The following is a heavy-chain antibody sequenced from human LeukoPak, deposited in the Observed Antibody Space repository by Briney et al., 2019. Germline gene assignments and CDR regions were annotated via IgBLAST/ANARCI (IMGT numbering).Heavy chain of an antibody. J-gene: IGHJ4*02. V-gene: IGHV4-30-4*01. CDR3: AREFLGYSGYDYFDY. CDR2: IYYSGST. D-gene: IGHD5-12*01. CDR1: GGSISSGDYY. Sequence: SETLSLTCTVSGGSISSGDYYWSWIRQPPGKGLEWIGYIYYSGSTYYNPSLKSRVTISVDTSKNQFSLKLSSVTAADTAVYYCAREFLGYSGYDYFDYWGQGTLVTVSS.